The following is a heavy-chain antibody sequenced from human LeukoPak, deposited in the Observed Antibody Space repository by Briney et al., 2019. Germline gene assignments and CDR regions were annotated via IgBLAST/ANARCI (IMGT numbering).Heavy chain of an antibody. CDR2: INPNSGGT. CDR1: GYTFTGYF. CDR3: ARTYSSSWESDY. J-gene: IGHJ4*02. V-gene: IGHV1-2*02. Sequence: ASVKVSCKASGYTFTGYFIHWVRQAPGQGLEWMGWINPNSGGTNYAQKFQGRVTMTRDTSISTAYMELSRLRSDDTAVYYCARTYSSSWESDYWGQGTLVTVSS. D-gene: IGHD6-13*01.